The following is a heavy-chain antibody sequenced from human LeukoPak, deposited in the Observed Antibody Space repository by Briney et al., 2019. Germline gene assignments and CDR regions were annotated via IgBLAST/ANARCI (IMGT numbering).Heavy chain of an antibody. V-gene: IGHV3-48*03. CDR3: ARGTYYYDSSGYYSVY. D-gene: IGHD3-22*01. Sequence: GGSLRLSCAASGFTFSDSEMNWVRQAPGKGLEWVSYISGSGSTKYYADSVKGRFTISRDNAKNSLYLQMNSLRADDTAVYYCARGTYYYDSSGYYSVYWGQGTLVTVSS. CDR1: GFTFSDSE. CDR2: ISGSGSTK. J-gene: IGHJ4*02.